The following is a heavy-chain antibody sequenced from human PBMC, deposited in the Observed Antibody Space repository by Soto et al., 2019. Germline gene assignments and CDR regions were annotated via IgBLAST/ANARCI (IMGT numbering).Heavy chain of an antibody. Sequence: KTSETLSLTCNVSGGSISSSSSYWGWIRQPPGKGLEWIGNIYHTGTTYYNPSLRSRVTISVHTSKNQFSLMVMSVNAADTAVYYCARVEWQHPFDYWGPGSLVTVSS. D-gene: IGHD2-8*01. J-gene: IGHJ4*02. CDR1: GGSISSSSSY. V-gene: IGHV4-39*01. CDR3: ARVEWQHPFDY. CDR2: IYHTGTT.